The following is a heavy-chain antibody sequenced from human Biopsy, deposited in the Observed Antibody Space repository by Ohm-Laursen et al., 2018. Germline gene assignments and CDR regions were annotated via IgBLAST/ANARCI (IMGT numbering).Heavy chain of an antibody. CDR1: GGSISSDY. Sequence: SDTLSLTCSVSGGSISSDYWSWIRQTPGKGLEWIGYIYYSGSTNYNPSLKSRVTISVDTSKNQFSLRLNSVTAADTAAYYCARATNSTGWPYYYFYGIDVWGQGTTVTVSS. CDR3: ARATNSTGWPYYYFYGIDV. V-gene: IGHV4-59*07. CDR2: IYYSGST. J-gene: IGHJ6*02. D-gene: IGHD2/OR15-2a*01.